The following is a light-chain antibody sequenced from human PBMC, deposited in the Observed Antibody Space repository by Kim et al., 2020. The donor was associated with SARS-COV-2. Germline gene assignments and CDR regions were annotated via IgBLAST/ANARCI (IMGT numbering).Light chain of an antibody. CDR2: RDI. CDR3: QVWDRTTV. V-gene: IGLV3-9*01. Sequence: SGALGQTATITCGGDNIENKNVHWYQQKPGQAPVQVIYRDINRPSGIPERFSGSNSGNAATLTISRAQAGDEADYFCQVWDRTTVFGGGTKVTVL. CDR1: NIENKN. J-gene: IGLJ2*01.